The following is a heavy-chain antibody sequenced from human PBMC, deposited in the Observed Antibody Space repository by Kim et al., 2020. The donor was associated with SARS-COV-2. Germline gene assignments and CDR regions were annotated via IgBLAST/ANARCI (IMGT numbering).Heavy chain of an antibody. CDR1: GGSISSSFNY. CDR3: ARLPHDSSGYVDS. CDR2: VYHSGST. D-gene: IGHD3-22*01. V-gene: IGHV4-39*01. J-gene: IGHJ4*02. Sequence: SETLSLTCTVSGGSISSSFNYWGWIRQPPGKGLEWIGSVYHSGSTYDSPSLKSRVTVSVDTSMTAADTAVYFCARLPHDSSGYVDSWGPGILVTVSS.